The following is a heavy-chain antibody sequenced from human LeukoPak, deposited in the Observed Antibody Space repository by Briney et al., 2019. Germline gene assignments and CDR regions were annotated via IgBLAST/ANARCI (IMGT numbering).Heavy chain of an antibody. CDR1: GFIVSNNY. D-gene: IGHD1-1*01. CDR2: LYSGGST. Sequence: PGGSLRLSCAASGFIVSNNYMSWVRQAPGKGLEWVSILYSGGSTYYADSVKGRFTISRDNSKNTLYLQMNSLRAEDTAVYYCARDTKNWGHGTLVIVSS. V-gene: IGHV3-53*01. J-gene: IGHJ4*01. CDR3: ARDTKN.